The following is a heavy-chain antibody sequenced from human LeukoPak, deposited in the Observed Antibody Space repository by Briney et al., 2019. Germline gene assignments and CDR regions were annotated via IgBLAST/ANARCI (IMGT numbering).Heavy chain of an antibody. CDR3: ARVESYYYYYMDV. D-gene: IGHD5-24*01. CDR1: GFTFSSYS. J-gene: IGHJ6*03. CDR2: ISSSGSTI. V-gene: IGHV3-48*04. Sequence: PGGSLRLSCAASGFTFSSYSMNWVRQAPGKGLEWVSYISSSGSTIYYADSVKGRFTISRDNAKNSLYLQMNSLRAEDTAVYYCARVESYYYYYMDVWGKGTTVTVSS.